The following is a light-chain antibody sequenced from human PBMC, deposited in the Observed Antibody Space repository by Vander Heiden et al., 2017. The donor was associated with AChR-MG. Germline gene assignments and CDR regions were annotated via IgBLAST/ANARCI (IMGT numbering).Light chain of an antibody. J-gene: IGKJ2*01. CDR3: QQDHTYNST. Sequence: DIQMTQSPSTLSASVGDRVTITCRASQSVSNWLAWYQQIPGEAPRLLVFDATNLDGGVPSRFSGSGSGTEFTLTISSVQPDDFATYYCQQDHTYNSTFGQGTKLQI. V-gene: IGKV1-5*01. CDR2: DAT. CDR1: QSVSNW.